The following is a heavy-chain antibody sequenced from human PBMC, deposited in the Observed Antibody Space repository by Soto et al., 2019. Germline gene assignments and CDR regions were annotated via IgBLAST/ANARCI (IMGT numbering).Heavy chain of an antibody. V-gene: IGHV1-69*02. CDR2: IIPILGIA. CDR1: GGTFSSYT. CDR3: AAGGHGAFDI. J-gene: IGHJ3*02. D-gene: IGHD1-26*01. Sequence: QVQLVQSGAEVKKTGSSVKVSCKASGGTFSSYTISWVRQAPGQGLEWMGRIIPILGIANYAQNFQGRVAITADKSTSTAYMEMSSLRSEDTAVYFCAAGGHGAFDIWGQGTMVTVSS.